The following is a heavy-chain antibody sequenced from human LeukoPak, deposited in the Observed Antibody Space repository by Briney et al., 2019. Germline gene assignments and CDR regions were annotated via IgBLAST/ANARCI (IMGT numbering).Heavy chain of an antibody. CDR3: ARRIAPAGFHWFDP. V-gene: IGHV4-39*01. CDR1: GGSINTTTHY. Sequence: SETLSLTCTVSGGSINTTTHYWDWIRQPPGKGLEWIGDIYYSGNTYFNSSLKSRVTMSVDTSKNQFSLKVSSVTAADTAVYYCARRIAPAGFHWFDPWGQGILVTVSS. J-gene: IGHJ5*02. CDR2: IYYSGNT. D-gene: IGHD6-13*01.